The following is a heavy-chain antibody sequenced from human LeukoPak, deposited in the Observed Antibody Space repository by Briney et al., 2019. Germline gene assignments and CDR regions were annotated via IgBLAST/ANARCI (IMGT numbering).Heavy chain of an antibody. CDR1: GGSISSSSYY. D-gene: IGHD6-6*01. Sequence: PSETLSLTCTVSGGSISSSSYYWGWIRQPPGKGLEWIGSIYYSGSTNYNPSLKSRVTISVDTSKNQFSLKLSSVTAADTAVYYCARFFRTRGAARLDYWGQGTLVTVSS. CDR2: IYYSGST. J-gene: IGHJ4*02. V-gene: IGHV4-39*07. CDR3: ARFFRTRGAARLDY.